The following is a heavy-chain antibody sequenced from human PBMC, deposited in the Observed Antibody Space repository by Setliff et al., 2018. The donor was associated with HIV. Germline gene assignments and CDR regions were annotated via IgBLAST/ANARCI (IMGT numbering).Heavy chain of an antibody. D-gene: IGHD1-1*01. V-gene: IGHV3-49*04. CDR2: VRSKAYDATT. CDR3: TPPPGTY. Sequence: GGSLRLSCTASGLTFEDYTINWVRQAPGKGLEWVGFVRSKAYDATTVYGASVNGRFTLSRDDSKSIAYLQMNSLKTEDTGVYYCTPPPGTYWGQGTLVTVSS. J-gene: IGHJ4*02. CDR1: GLTFEDYT.